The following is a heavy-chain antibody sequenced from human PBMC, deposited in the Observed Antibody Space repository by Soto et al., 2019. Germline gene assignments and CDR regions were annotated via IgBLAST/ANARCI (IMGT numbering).Heavy chain of an antibody. CDR1: GFIFSNYV. V-gene: IGHV3-23*01. CDR2: ISGSGGST. CDR3: AKDLIEYSNSPWFDP. J-gene: IGHJ5*02. D-gene: IGHD6-6*01. Sequence: GGSLRLSCRTSGFIFSNYVMSWVRQAPGKGLEWVSAISGSGGSTYYADSVKGRFTISRDNSKNTLYLQMNSLRAEDTAVYYCAKDLIEYSNSPWFDPWGQGTLVTVSS.